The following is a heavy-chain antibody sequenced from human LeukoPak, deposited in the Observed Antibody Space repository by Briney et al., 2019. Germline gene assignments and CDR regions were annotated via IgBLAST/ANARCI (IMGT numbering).Heavy chain of an antibody. CDR3: ARGFLEWLLSNDAFDI. V-gene: IGHV4-34*01. Sequence: SETLSLTCAVYGGSFSGYYWSWIRQPPGKGLEWIGEINHSGSTNYNPSLKSRVTISVDTSKNQSSLKLSSVTAADTAVYYCARGFLEWLLSNDAFDIWGQGTMVTVSS. J-gene: IGHJ3*02. CDR1: GGSFSGYY. CDR2: INHSGST. D-gene: IGHD3-3*01.